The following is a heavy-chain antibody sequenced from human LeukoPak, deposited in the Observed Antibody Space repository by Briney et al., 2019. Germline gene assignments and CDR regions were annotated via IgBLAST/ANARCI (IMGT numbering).Heavy chain of an antibody. D-gene: IGHD3-22*01. J-gene: IGHJ4*02. CDR3: ARDRRYYDSSGYRYYFDY. CDR2: IIPIFGIA. V-gene: IGHV1-69*04. CDR1: GGTFSSYA. Sequence: VTVSCKTSGGTFSSYAISWVLRAPGQVLEWMGRIIPIFGIANYAQKFQGRVTITADKSTSTAYMELSSLRSEDTAVYYCARDRRYYDSSGYRYYFDYWGQGTLVTVSS.